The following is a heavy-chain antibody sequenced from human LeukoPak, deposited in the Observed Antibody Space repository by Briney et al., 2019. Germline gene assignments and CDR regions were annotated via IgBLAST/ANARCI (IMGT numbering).Heavy chain of an antibody. D-gene: IGHD6-6*01. CDR2: IYYSGST. Sequence: PSETLSLTCTVSGGSISSGDYYWGWIRQPPGKGLEWIGSIYYSGSTYYNPSLKSRVTISVDTSKNQFSLKLSSVTAADTAVYYCVRSSSSIFDYWGQGTLVTVSS. J-gene: IGHJ4*02. CDR3: VRSSSSIFDY. CDR1: GGSISSGDYY. V-gene: IGHV4-39*01.